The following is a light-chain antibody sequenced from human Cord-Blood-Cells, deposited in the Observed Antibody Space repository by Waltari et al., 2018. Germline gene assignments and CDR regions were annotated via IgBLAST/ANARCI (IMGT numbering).Light chain of an antibody. V-gene: IGKV3-15*01. Sequence: EIVMTQSPATLSVSPGERATLSCRASQSVSSNLAWYQQKPGQAPRLLIYGASTRATGIPARFSGSGSVTEFTLTISSLQSEDFAVYYWQQYNNWPYSFGQGTKLELK. CDR2: GAS. CDR1: QSVSSN. CDR3: QQYNNWPYS. J-gene: IGKJ2*03.